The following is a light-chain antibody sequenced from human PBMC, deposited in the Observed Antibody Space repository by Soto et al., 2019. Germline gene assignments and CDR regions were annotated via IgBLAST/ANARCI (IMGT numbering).Light chain of an antibody. V-gene: IGKV3-20*01. J-gene: IGKJ1*01. Sequence: EIVLTQSPGTLSLSPGEIATLSCRASQSVSSSYLAWYQQKPGQAPRLLIYGASRRATGIPDRFSGSGSGTDFTLTISRLEPEDFAVYYCQQYGSSPETFGQGTKVEIK. CDR1: QSVSSSY. CDR3: QQYGSSPET. CDR2: GAS.